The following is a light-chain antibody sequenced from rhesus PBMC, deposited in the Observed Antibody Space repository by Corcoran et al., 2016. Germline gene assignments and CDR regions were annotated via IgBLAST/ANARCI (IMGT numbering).Light chain of an antibody. J-gene: IGKJ3*01. CDR1: QSISSW. Sequence: DIQMTQSPSSLSASVGDTVTITCRASQSISSWLAWYQQKPGKAPKLLIYKASTLQSGVPSRFSGSGSGTDFTLTIVSLRSEDFATYYCRQYSSSPFTFGPGTKLDIK. V-gene: IGKV1-22*01. CDR2: KAS. CDR3: RQYSSSPFT.